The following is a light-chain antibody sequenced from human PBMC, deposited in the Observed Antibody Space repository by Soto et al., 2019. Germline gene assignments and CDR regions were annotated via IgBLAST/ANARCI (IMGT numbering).Light chain of an antibody. CDR2: GAS. CDR1: QSVDSNF. CDR3: QQYGRSPLMYT. J-gene: IGKJ2*01. Sequence: ENVLTQSPGTLSLSPGERATLSCRASQSVDSNFLAWYQQKPGQAPRLLIYGASIRAAGVPDRFSGSGSGTDFTLTITRLEPEDFAVYYCQQYGRSPLMYTFGQGTKLGVK. V-gene: IGKV3-20*01.